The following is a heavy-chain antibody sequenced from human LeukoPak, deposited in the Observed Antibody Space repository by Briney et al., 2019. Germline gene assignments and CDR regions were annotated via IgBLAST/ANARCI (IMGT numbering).Heavy chain of an antibody. CDR3: AKDLGRYRNNYFDY. CDR2: LSGSGGGT. V-gene: IGHV3-23*01. J-gene: IGHJ4*02. D-gene: IGHD1-26*01. CDR1: GFTFSSYA. Sequence: HPGGSLRLSCAASGFTFSSYAMSWVRQAPEKGLEWVTTLSGSGGGTYYADSVKGRFTISRDDSKNTLYLQMNSLRAEDTAVYYCAKDLGRYRNNYFDYWGQGTLVTVSS.